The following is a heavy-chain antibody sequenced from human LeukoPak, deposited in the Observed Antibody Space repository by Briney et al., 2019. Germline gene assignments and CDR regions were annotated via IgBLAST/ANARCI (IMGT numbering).Heavy chain of an antibody. CDR3: ATKKGYCNGGSCYYWFDP. D-gene: IGHD2-15*01. CDR1: GFTFSSYS. CDR2: ISSSSSYI. J-gene: IGHJ5*02. V-gene: IGHV3-21*01. Sequence: GGSLRLSCAASGFTFSSYSMNWVRQAPGKGLEWVSSISSSSSYIYYADSVKGRFTISRDNAKNSLYLQMNSLRAEDTAVYYCATKKGYCNGGSCYYWFDPWGQGTLVTVSS.